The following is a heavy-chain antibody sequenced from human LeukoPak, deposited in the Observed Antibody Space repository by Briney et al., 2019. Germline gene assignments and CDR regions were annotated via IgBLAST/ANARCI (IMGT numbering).Heavy chain of an antibody. CDR3: ARGADSSGYYFDY. V-gene: IGHV3-21*01. J-gene: IGHJ4*02. Sequence: PGGSLRLSCAASGFTFSSYSMNWVRQAPGKGLEWVSSISSSSSYIYYVDSVKGRFTISRDNAKNSLYLQMNSLRAEDTAVYYCARGADSSGYYFDYWGQGTLVTVSS. CDR2: ISSSSSYI. CDR1: GFTFSSYS. D-gene: IGHD3-22*01.